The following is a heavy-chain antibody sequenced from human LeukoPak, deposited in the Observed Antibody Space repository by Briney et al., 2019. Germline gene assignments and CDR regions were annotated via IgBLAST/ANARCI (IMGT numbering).Heavy chain of an antibody. CDR3: ARDSPYSSRSTGAFDI. D-gene: IGHD6-13*01. V-gene: IGHV3-53*01. CDR1: GFTVSSNY. J-gene: IGHJ3*02. Sequence: PGGSLRLSCAASGFTVSSNYMSWVRQAPGKGLEWVSVIYSGGSTYYAESVKGRFTISRDNSKNTLYLQMNSLRAEDTAVYYCARDSPYSSRSTGAFDIWGQGAMVTVSS. CDR2: IYSGGST.